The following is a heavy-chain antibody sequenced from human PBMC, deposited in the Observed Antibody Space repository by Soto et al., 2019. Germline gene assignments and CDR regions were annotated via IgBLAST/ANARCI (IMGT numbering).Heavy chain of an antibody. CDR1: GYTFTSYA. CDR3: ARGYSSGWYLRTNNWFDP. D-gene: IGHD6-19*01. V-gene: IGHV1-3*01. Sequence: ASVKVSCKASGYTFTSYAMHWVRQAPGQRLEWMGWINAGNGDTKYSQKFQGRVTITRDTSASTAYMELSSLRSEDTAVYYCARGYSSGWYLRTNNWFDPWGQGTLVTVSS. J-gene: IGHJ5*02. CDR2: INAGNGDT.